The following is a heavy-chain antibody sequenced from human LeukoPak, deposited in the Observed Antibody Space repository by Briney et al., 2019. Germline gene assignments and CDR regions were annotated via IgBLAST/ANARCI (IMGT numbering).Heavy chain of an antibody. Sequence: GGSLRLSCAASGFTFSSYSMNWVRQAPGKGLEWVSSISSSSSYIYYADSVKGRFTISRDNSKNTLYLQMNSLRAEDTAVYYCARGPYYDILTGSPLYYGMDVWGQGTTVTVSS. V-gene: IGHV3-21*01. CDR3: ARGPYYDILTGSPLYYGMDV. CDR1: GFTFSSYS. CDR2: ISSSSSYI. J-gene: IGHJ6*02. D-gene: IGHD3-9*01.